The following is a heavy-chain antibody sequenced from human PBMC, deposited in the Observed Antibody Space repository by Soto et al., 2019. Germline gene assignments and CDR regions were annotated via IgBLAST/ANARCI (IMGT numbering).Heavy chain of an antibody. CDR1: GYTFTSYG. D-gene: IGHD3-10*01. CDR2: ISAYNGNT. J-gene: IGHJ4*02. CDR3: ARARYYYGSGILPHYYFDY. V-gene: IGHV1-18*04. Sequence: GASVKVSCKASGYTFTSYGISWVRQAPGQGLEWMGWISAYNGNTNYAQKLQGRVTMTTDTSTSTAYMELRSLRSDDTAVYYCARARYYYGSGILPHYYFDYWGQGTLVTV.